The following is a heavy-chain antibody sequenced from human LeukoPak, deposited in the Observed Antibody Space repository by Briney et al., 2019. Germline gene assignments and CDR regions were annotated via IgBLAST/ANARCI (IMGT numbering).Heavy chain of an antibody. CDR3: ARHYPPDYTFDC. D-gene: IGHD4-11*01. CDR1: GGSISSYY. CDR2: IYYSGSP. J-gene: IGHJ4*02. Sequence: PSETLSLTCTVSGGSISSYYWSWIRQPPGKGLEWIGYIYYSGSPSYNPSLKSRVTISVDTPKNQFSLKLSSVTAADTAVYFCARHYPPDYTFDCWGRGTLVTVSS. V-gene: IGHV4-59*08.